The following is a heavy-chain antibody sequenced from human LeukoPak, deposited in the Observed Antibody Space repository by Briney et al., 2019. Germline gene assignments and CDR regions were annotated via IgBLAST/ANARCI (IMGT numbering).Heavy chain of an antibody. Sequence: SETLSLTCAVYGGSFSGYYWSWIRQPPGKGLEWIGEINHSGSTNYNPSLKSRVTISVDTSKNQFSLKLSSVTAADTAVYYCARDRWGSGSYSFWGQGTLVTVSS. V-gene: IGHV4-34*01. J-gene: IGHJ4*02. CDR1: GGSFSGYY. CDR3: ARDRWGSGSYSF. CDR2: INHSGST. D-gene: IGHD3-10*01.